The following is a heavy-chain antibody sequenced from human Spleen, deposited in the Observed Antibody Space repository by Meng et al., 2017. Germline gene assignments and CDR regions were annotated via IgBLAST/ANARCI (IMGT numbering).Heavy chain of an antibody. CDR3: AKPGSAAIYYFDY. CDR2: ISSSSSYI. Sequence: GESLKISCAASGFTFSSYSMNWVRQAPGKGLEWVSSISSSSSYIYYADSVKGRFTISRDNSKNTLFLQMNSLRAEDTAVYYCAKPGSAAIYYFDYWGQGTLVTVSS. J-gene: IGHJ4*02. CDR1: GFTFSSYS. D-gene: IGHD2-8*02. V-gene: IGHV3-21*04.